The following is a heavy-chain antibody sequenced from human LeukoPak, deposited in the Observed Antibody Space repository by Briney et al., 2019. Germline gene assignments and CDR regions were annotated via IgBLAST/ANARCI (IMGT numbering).Heavy chain of an antibody. V-gene: IGHV3-7*02. J-gene: IGHJ3*02. Sequence: GGSLRRSCAASGFTFSGYWMNWVRQAPGKGLEWVANLNQDGSEIFYVDSVKGRFTISRDNAKNSLYLQMNSLSAEDTAVYYCARGKEQQLYAFDIWGQGTMVTVSS. D-gene: IGHD6-13*01. CDR3: ARGKEQQLYAFDI. CDR1: GFTFSGYW. CDR2: LNQDGSEI.